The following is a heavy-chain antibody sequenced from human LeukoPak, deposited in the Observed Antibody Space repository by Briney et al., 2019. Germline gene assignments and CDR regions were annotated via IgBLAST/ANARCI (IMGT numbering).Heavy chain of an antibody. CDR2: IIPIFGTA. CDR1: GDTFSRYG. CDR3: ARGRPYAFDI. Sequence: SVKVSCKASGDTFSRYGISWVRQAPGQGLEWMGGIIPIFGTANYAQKFQGRVTITADESTSTAYMELSSLRSEDTAVYYCARGRPYAFDIWGQGTMVTVSS. V-gene: IGHV1-69*13. J-gene: IGHJ3*02.